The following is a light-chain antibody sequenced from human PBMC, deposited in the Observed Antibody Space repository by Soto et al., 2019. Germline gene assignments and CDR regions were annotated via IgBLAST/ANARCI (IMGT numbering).Light chain of an antibody. Sequence: EIEMTQSPATLSVSPGERATLSCRASQSVSSNLAWYQQKPGQAPRLLIYGASTRATGIPARFSGSGSGTEVTLTISSRQSEDFAVYYCQHYSNWPPWTFGQGTKVEIK. CDR2: GAS. CDR1: QSVSSN. CDR3: QHYSNWPPWT. J-gene: IGKJ1*01. V-gene: IGKV3-15*01.